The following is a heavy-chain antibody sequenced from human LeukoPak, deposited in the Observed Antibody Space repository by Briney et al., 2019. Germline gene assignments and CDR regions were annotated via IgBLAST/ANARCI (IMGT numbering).Heavy chain of an antibody. CDR2: FAPEDGET. CDR3: ATVIVGQNWFDP. J-gene: IGHJ5*02. Sequence: ASVKVSCEVSGYTLTELSMHWVRQAPGKGLEWMGGFAPEDGETIYAQKFQGRVTMTEDTSTDTAYMELSSLRSEDTAVYYCATVIVGQNWFDPWGQGTLVTVSS. V-gene: IGHV1-24*01. D-gene: IGHD3-22*01. CDR1: GYTLTELS.